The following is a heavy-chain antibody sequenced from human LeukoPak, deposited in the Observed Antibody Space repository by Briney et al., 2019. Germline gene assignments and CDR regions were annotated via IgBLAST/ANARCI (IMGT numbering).Heavy chain of an antibody. J-gene: IGHJ4*02. Sequence: PGRSLRLSCAASGFTFSSYGMQWVRQAPGKGLEWVAVIWYDGSNKYYADSVKGRFTISRDNSKNTLYLQMNSLRAEDTAVYYCARGRVLLWFGELYKVDYWGQGTLVTVSS. V-gene: IGHV3-33*01. CDR3: ARGRVLLWFGELYKVDY. CDR1: GFTFSSYG. D-gene: IGHD3-10*01. CDR2: IWYDGSNK.